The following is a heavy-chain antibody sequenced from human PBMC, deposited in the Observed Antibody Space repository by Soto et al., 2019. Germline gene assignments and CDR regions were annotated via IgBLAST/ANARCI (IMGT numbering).Heavy chain of an antibody. V-gene: IGHV1-3*01. CDR2: INAGNGNT. CDR3: ARPYYYGSGSYYPSPAFDI. J-gene: IGHJ3*02. D-gene: IGHD3-10*01. CDR1: GYTFTGYY. Sequence: ASVKVSCKASGYTFTGYYMHWVRQAPGQRLEWMGWINAGNGNTKYSQKFQGRVTITRDTSASTAYMELSSLRSEDTAVYYCARPYYYGSGSYYPSPAFDIWGQGTMVTVSS.